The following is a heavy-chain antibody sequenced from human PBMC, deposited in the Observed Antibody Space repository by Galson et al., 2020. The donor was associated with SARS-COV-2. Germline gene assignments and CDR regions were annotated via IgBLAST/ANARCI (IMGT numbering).Heavy chain of an antibody. CDR3: ARDFYPSALRFLEWLLDY. V-gene: IGHV1-3*01. CDR2: INAGNGNT. J-gene: IGHJ4*02. CDR1: GYTFTSYA. Sequence: ASVKVSCKASGYTFTSYAMHWVRQAPGQRLEWMGWINAGNGNTKYSQKFQGRVTITRDTSASTAYMELSSLRSEDTAVYYCARDFYPSALRFLEWLLDYWGQGTLVTVSS. D-gene: IGHD3-3*01.